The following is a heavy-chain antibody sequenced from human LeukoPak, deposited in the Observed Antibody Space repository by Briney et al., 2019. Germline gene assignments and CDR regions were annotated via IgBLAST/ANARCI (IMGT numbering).Heavy chain of an antibody. CDR2: INHSGST. CDR1: GGSFSGYY. CDR3: ARGLGSWKY. J-gene: IGHJ4*02. Sequence: SETLSLTCAVYGGSFSGYYWSWIRQPPGKGLEWIGEINHSGSTNYNPSLKSRVTISVDTSKNQFSLKLSSVTAADTAVYYCARGLGSWKYWGQGTLVTVSS. D-gene: IGHD6-13*01. V-gene: IGHV4-34*01.